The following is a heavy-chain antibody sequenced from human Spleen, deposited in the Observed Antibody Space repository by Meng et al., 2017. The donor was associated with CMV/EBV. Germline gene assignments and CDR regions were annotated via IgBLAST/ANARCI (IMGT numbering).Heavy chain of an antibody. CDR1: GFTFRNYG. J-gene: IGHJ6*02. CDR3: ARDYEGLGDV. CDR2: ISSSRSYI. D-gene: IGHD3-3*01. Sequence: GGSLRLSCVASGFTFRNYGMSWVRQAPGKGLEWVSSISSSRSYIYYADSVKGRFTISRDNAKNSLYLQMNSLRVEDTAVYYCARDYEGLGDVWGQGTTVTVSS. V-gene: IGHV3-21*01.